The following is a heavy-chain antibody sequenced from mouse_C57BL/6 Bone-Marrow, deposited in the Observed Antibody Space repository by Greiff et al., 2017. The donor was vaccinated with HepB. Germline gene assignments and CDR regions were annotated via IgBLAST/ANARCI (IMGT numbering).Heavy chain of an antibody. CDR3: TADYYYDYGGFAY. Sequence: EVQGVESGGGLVQPGGSMKLSCVASGFTFSNYWMNWVRQSPEKGLEWVAQIRLKSDNYATHYAESVKGRFTISRDDSKSSVYLQMNNLRAEDTGIYYCTADYYYDYGGFAYWGQGTLVTVSA. V-gene: IGHV6-3*01. CDR1: GFTFSNYW. CDR2: IRLKSDNYAT. J-gene: IGHJ3*01. D-gene: IGHD2-4*01.